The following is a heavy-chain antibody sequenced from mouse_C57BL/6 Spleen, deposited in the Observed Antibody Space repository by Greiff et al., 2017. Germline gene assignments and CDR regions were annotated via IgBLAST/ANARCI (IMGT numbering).Heavy chain of an antibody. J-gene: IGHJ2*01. Sequence: EVQLVESGGGLVKPGGSLKLSCAASGFTFSDYGMHWVRQAPEKGLEWVAYISSGSSTIYYADTVKGRFTISRDNAKNTLFLQMTSLRSEDTAMYYCARRSNYQYFDYWGQGTTLTVSS. CDR2: ISSGSSTI. V-gene: IGHV5-17*01. D-gene: IGHD2-5*01. CDR1: GFTFSDYG. CDR3: ARRSNYQYFDY.